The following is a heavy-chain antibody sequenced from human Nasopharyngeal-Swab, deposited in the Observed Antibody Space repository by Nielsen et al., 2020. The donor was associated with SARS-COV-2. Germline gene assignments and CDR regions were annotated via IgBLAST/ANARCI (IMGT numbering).Heavy chain of an antibody. V-gene: IGHV3-23*01. CDR3: AKDIARGGYYVDY. Sequence: WIRQPPGKGLEWISFISSGGSTYYADSVKGRFTISRDNSKNTLYLQMNSLRAEDTAVYYCAKDIARGGYYVDYWGQGTLVTVSS. J-gene: IGHJ4*02. D-gene: IGHD3-3*01. CDR2: ISSGGST.